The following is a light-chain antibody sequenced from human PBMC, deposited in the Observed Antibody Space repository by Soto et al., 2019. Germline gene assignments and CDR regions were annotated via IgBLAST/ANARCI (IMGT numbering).Light chain of an antibody. Sequence: EIVCTQFPCTLSWSTGERATLSCRASQSVSSSDLAWYQQKPGQAPRLLVYGASSRATGIPDRFSGSGSGTDFSLSISGLEPEDFAVYFCHHYGTAPPYTLGQGTKVEIK. J-gene: IGKJ2*01. V-gene: IGKV3-20*01. CDR3: HHYGTAPPYT. CDR1: QSVSSSD. CDR2: GAS.